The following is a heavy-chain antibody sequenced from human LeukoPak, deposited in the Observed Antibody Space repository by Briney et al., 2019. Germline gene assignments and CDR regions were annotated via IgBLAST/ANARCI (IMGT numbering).Heavy chain of an antibody. CDR1: GGSISSYY. CDR3: ARGGRGVGALFDS. V-gene: IGHV4-4*07. CDR2: IYTSGST. Sequence: SDTLSLTCTGSGGSISSYYWSGIRQPARKGLDGIGRIYTSGSTNYNPSLTSRVTISVDKSKNQFSLKLSSVTAADTAVYYCARGGRGVGALFDSWGQGTLVTVSS. D-gene: IGHD1-26*01. J-gene: IGHJ4*02.